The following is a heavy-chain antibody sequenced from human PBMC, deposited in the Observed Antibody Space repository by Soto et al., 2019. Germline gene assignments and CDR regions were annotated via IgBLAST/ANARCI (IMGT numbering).Heavy chain of an antibody. V-gene: IGHV4-59*01. D-gene: IGHD3-3*01. J-gene: IGHJ5*02. Sequence: SETLSLTCTVSGGSISSYYWSWIRQPPGKGLEWIGYIYYSGSTNYNPSLKSRVTISVDTSKNQFSLKLSSVTAADTAVYYCARGGHQNYDFWSGYSVRWFDPWGHGTLVTVSS. CDR2: IYYSGST. CDR1: GGSISSYY. CDR3: ARGGHQNYDFWSGYSVRWFDP.